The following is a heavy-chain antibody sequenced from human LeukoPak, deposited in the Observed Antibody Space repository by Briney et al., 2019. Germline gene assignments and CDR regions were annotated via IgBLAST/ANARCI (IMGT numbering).Heavy chain of an antibody. CDR3: ACGLQSGKTDY. J-gene: IGHJ4*02. D-gene: IGHD4-11*01. V-gene: IGHV1-8*03. CDR2: MNPNSGNT. Sequence: ASVKVSCKASGGTFSSYAISWVRQAPGQGLEWMGWMNPNSGNTGYAQKFQGRVTITRNTSISTAYMELSSLRSEDTAVYYCACGLQSGKTDYWGQGTLVTVSS. CDR1: GGTFSSYA.